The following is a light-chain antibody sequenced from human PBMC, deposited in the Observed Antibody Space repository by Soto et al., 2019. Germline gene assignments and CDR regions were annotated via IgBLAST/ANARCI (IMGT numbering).Light chain of an antibody. Sequence: EIVMTQSPATLSMSPGERATLSCRASQSVSSKLAWYQQNPGQAPRLHIYGAFNRATGIPDRLSGSGSGTEFTLTFSSLQSEDFSVFYCHQYDNWPITFGQGTLLEI. J-gene: IGKJ5*01. CDR2: GAF. V-gene: IGKV3-15*01. CDR3: HQYDNWPIT. CDR1: QSVSSK.